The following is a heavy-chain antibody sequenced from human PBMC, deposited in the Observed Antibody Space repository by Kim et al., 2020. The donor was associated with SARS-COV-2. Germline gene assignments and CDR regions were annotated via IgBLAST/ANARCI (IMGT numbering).Heavy chain of an antibody. CDR2: IKEDGNER. V-gene: IGHV3-7*03. CDR1: GFTFSHYW. Sequence: GGSLRLSCVASGFTFSHYWMGWVRQAPGKGLEWVANIKEDGNERYYVDSVKGRFTISRDNAKNSLYLEMNSLRAEDTAVYYCGRGGRGSSGPTDYWGQGTLVTVSS. CDR3: GRGGRGSSGPTDY. D-gene: IGHD2-15*01. J-gene: IGHJ4*02.